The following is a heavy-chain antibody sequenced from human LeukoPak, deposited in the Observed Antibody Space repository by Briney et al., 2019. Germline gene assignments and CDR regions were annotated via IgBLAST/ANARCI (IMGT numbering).Heavy chain of an antibody. Sequence: ESGPALVKPTQTLTLTCTFSGFSLSTSGVGVGWIRQPPGKALEWLALIYWNDDKRYSPSLKSRLTITKDTSKNQVVLTMTNMDPVDTATYYCAHRRGGYYLDAFDIWGQGTMVTVSS. J-gene: IGHJ3*02. CDR2: IYWNDDK. D-gene: IGHD3-3*01. CDR1: GFSLSTSGVG. V-gene: IGHV2-5*01. CDR3: AHRRGGYYLDAFDI.